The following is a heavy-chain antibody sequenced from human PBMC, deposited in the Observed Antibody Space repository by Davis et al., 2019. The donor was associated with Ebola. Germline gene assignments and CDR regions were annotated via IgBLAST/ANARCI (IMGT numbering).Heavy chain of an antibody. D-gene: IGHD4-23*01. CDR1: GYTFTNYY. CDR3: ARAHGGNDFFDY. Sequence: VSVKVSCKASGYTFTNYYIHWVRQAPGQGLEWMAILNPGGGGTSYAQRIKGRVTVTRDTSTATVYMELNSLTSQDTAIYYCARAHGGNDFFDYWGQGSLVTVSS. V-gene: IGHV1-46*01. CDR2: LNPGGGGT. J-gene: IGHJ4*02.